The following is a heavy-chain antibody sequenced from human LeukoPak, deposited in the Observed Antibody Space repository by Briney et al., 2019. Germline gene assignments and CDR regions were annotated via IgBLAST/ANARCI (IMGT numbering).Heavy chain of an antibody. CDR1: GFTFSSYA. CDR2: ISYDGSNK. Sequence: GRSLRPSCAASGFTFSSYAMHWVRQAPGKGLEWVAVISYDGSNKYYADSVKGRFTISRDNSKNTLYLQMNSLRAEDTAVYYCARDPLMVRGVIYYFDYWGQGTLVTVSS. CDR3: ARDPLMVRGVIYYFDY. D-gene: IGHD3-10*01. V-gene: IGHV3-30-3*01. J-gene: IGHJ4*02.